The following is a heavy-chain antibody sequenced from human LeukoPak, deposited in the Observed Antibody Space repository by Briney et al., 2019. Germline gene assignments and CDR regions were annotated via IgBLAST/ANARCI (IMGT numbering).Heavy chain of an antibody. CDR3: ARNPAGIGDY. CDR1: GFTFSDYY. J-gene: IGHJ4*02. D-gene: IGHD1-26*01. Sequence: GGSLRLSCAASGFTFSDYYMSWIRQAPGKGLEWVSYISSSSSYTNYADSVKGRFTISRDNAKNSLYLRMNSLRDEDTAVYYCARNPAGIGDYWGQGTLVTVSS. V-gene: IGHV3-11*06. CDR2: ISSSSSYT.